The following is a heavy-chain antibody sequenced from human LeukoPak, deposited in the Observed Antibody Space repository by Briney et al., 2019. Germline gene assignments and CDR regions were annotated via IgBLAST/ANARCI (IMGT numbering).Heavy chain of an antibody. J-gene: IGHJ3*02. CDR2: IYHSGST. Sequence: SETLSLTCAVSGDSISSGGYSWSWIRQPPGKGLEWIGYIYHSGSTYYNPSLKSRVTISVDRSKNQFSLKLSSVTAADTAVYYCARVRHDYGDYGDAFDIWGQGTMVTVSS. V-gene: IGHV4-30-2*01. CDR1: GDSISSGGYS. CDR3: ARVRHDYGDYGDAFDI. D-gene: IGHD4-17*01.